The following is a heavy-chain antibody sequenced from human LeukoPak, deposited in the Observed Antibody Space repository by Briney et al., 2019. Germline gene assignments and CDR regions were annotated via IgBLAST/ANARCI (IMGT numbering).Heavy chain of an antibody. CDR2: IGGSGGST. CDR1: GFTFSSYA. V-gene: IGHV3-23*01. CDR3: AKVETAAAATLRGFDY. D-gene: IGHD6-13*01. J-gene: IGHJ4*02. Sequence: GGSPRLSCAASGFTFSSYAMSWVRQAPGKGLEWVSSIGGSGGSTYYADSVKGRFTISRDNSKNTLYLQMNSLRAEDTAVYYCAKVETAAAATLRGFDYWGQGTLVTVSS.